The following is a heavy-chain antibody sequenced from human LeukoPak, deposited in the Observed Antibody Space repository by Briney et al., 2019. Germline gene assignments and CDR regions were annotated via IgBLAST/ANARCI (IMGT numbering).Heavy chain of an antibody. D-gene: IGHD5-24*01. Sequence: QTGGSLRLSCAASGFTFSSYWMTWVRQAPGKGLEWVSTISGSGDNTYYADSVKGRFTISRDNSKNTLYLQMNSLGAEDTAVYYCAKDRGDGYNYFDYWGQGTLVTVSS. J-gene: IGHJ4*02. CDR3: AKDRGDGYNYFDY. CDR1: GFTFSSYW. V-gene: IGHV3-23*01. CDR2: ISGSGDNT.